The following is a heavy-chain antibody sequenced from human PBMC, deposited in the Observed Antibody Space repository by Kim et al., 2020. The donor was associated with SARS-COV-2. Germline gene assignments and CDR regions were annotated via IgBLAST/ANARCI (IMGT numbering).Heavy chain of an antibody. Sequence: ASVKVSCKASGYTFASYYMHWVRQAPGQGLEWMGIINPSSGSTTYLQKFQDRVTMTRDTSTSTIYMELSSLRSEDTAVYYCARVVRHYGGNGDFDYWGQGTLVTVSS. D-gene: IGHD4-17*01. V-gene: IGHV1-46*01. CDR3: ARVVRHYGGNGDFDY. J-gene: IGHJ4*02. CDR1: GYTFASYY. CDR2: INPSSGST.